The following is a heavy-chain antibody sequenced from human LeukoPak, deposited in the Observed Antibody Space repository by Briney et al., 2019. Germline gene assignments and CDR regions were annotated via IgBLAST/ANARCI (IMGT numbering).Heavy chain of an antibody. CDR2: IYRSGST. Sequence: SETLSLTCTVSGGSISSGSYYWSWIRQPAGKRLEWIGHIYRSGSTNYNPSLKSRVTISVDTSKNQFSLKLSSVTAADTAVYYCARDRALRLGELSWDYWGQGTLVTVSS. CDR1: GGSISSGSYY. J-gene: IGHJ4*02. V-gene: IGHV4-61*09. D-gene: IGHD3-16*02. CDR3: ARDRALRLGELSWDY.